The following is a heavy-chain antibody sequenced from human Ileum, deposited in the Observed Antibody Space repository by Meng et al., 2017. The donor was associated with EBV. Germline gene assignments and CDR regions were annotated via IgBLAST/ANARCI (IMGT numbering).Heavy chain of an antibody. CDR3: ARNVPGTSAYYD. J-gene: IGHJ4*02. D-gene: IGHD3-22*01. CDR1: GYYISSTNW. V-gene: IGHV4-28*01. Sequence: QVQLQESGPGLVKPSDTLLLTCAVSGYYISSTNWWGWIRQPPGKGLEWIGYIYYSGSTSYNPSLKSRVTMSVDTSKNQFSLNLNSVTAVDTAVYYCARNVPGTSAYYDWGQGTLVTVSS. CDR2: IYYSGST.